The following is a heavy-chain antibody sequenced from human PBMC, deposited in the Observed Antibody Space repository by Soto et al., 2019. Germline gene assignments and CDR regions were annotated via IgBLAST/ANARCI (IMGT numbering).Heavy chain of an antibody. Sequence: PGGSLRLSCAASGFTFSNYGMHWVRQAPGKGLEWVAVISYDVSNKYYADSVKGRFTISRDNSKNTLYLQMNSLRAEDTAVYYCAKDGAHYYDSSGPIDYWGQGTPVTVSS. J-gene: IGHJ4*02. CDR1: GFTFSNYG. CDR2: ISYDVSNK. CDR3: AKDGAHYYDSSGPIDY. D-gene: IGHD3-22*01. V-gene: IGHV3-30*18.